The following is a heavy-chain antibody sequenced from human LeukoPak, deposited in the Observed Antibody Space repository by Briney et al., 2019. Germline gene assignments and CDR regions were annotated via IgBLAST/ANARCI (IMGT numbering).Heavy chain of an antibody. V-gene: IGHV3-7*01. J-gene: IGHJ4*02. CDR3: ARERQNKDFWSGGDY. CDR2: IKLDGSEK. CDR1: GFTFSTYW. Sequence: GGSLRLSCAASGFTFSTYWMSWVRQAPGKGLEWVANIKLDGSEKYYVDSVKGRFTISRDNAKNSLYLQMNTLRPEDTAVYYCARERQNKDFWSGGDYWGQGTLVTVSS. D-gene: IGHD3-3*01.